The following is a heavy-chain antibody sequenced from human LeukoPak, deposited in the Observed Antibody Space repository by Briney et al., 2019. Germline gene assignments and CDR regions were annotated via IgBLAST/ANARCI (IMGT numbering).Heavy chain of an antibody. CDR3: ARDLLSYPYSSSPYAPFD. CDR2: ISRNSGSI. J-gene: IGHJ4*02. D-gene: IGHD6-6*01. Sequence: GGSLRLSCAASGFTFDDYAMHWVRQAPGKGLEWVSGISRNSGSIGYADSVKGRFTISRDNSKNTLYLQMNSLRAEDTAVYYCARDLLSYPYSSSPYAPFDWGQGTLVTVSS. V-gene: IGHV3-9*01. CDR1: GFTFDDYA.